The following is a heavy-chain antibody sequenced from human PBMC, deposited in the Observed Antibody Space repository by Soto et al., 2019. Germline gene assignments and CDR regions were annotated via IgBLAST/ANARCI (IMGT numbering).Heavy chain of an antibody. CDR1: GGSISSGGYY. D-gene: IGHD3-22*01. J-gene: IGHJ4*02. CDR2: IYYSGST. V-gene: IGHV4-31*03. Sequence: PSETLSLTCTVSGGSISSGGYYWSWIRQHPGKGLEWIGYIYYSGSTYYNPSLKSRVTISVDTSKNQFSLKLSSVTAADTAVYYCASYMDYYDKTLTSYFDYWGQGTLVTVSS. CDR3: ASYMDYYDKTLTSYFDY.